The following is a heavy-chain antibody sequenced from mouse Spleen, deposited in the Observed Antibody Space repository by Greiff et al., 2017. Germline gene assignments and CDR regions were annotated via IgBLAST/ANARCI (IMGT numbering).Heavy chain of an antibody. D-gene: IGHD1-2*01. V-gene: IGHV3-6*01. CDR2: ISYDGSN. CDR3: AREIYYGYGFAY. CDR1: GYSITSGYY. Sequence: EVKLVESGPGLVKPSQSLSLTCSVTGYSITSGYYWNWIRQFPGNKLEWMGYISYDGSNNYNPSLKNRISITRDTSKNQFFLKLNSVTTEDTATYYCAREIYYGYGFAYWGQGTLVTVSA. J-gene: IGHJ3*01.